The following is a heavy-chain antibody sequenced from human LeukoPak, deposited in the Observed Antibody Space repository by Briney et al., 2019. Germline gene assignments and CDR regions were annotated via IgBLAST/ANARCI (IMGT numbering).Heavy chain of an antibody. D-gene: IGHD3-10*01. V-gene: IGHV3-20*04. CDR1: GFTFDDYG. CDR3: ARAPANYGGYYFDY. J-gene: IGHJ4*02. Sequence: PGGSLGLSCAASGFTFDDYGMSWVRQAPGKGLEWVSGINWNGGSTGYADSVKGRFTISRDNAKNSLYLQMNSLRAEDTALYYCARAPANYGGYYFDYWGQGTLVTVSS. CDR2: INWNGGST.